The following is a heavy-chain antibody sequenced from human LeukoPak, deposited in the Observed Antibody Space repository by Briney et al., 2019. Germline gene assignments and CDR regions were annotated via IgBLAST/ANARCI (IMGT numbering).Heavy chain of an antibody. Sequence: GGSLRLSCAASGFTVSSNYMSWVRQAPGKGLEWVSVIYSGGSTYYADSVKGRFTISRDNAKNSLYLQMNSLRDEDTAVYYCARAGYDFWSGYSDYWGQGTLVTVSS. CDR3: ARAGYDFWSGYSDY. CDR2: IYSGGST. V-gene: IGHV3-66*01. CDR1: GFTVSSNY. J-gene: IGHJ4*02. D-gene: IGHD3-3*01.